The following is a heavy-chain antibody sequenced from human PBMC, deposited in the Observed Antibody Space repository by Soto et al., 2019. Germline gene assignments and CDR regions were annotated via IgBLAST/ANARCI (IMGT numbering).Heavy chain of an antibody. J-gene: IGHJ4*02. V-gene: IGHV3-23*01. CDR3: AKDPLTWIQLWDFDY. CDR1: GFTFSSYS. D-gene: IGHD5-18*01. CDR2: ISGSGGST. Sequence: QTGGSLRLSCAASGFTFSSYSMSWVRQAPGKGLEWVSSISGSGGSTYYADSVKGRFTISRDNSKNTLYLQMNSLRAEDTAVYYCAKDPLTWIQLWDFDYWGQGTLVTVSS.